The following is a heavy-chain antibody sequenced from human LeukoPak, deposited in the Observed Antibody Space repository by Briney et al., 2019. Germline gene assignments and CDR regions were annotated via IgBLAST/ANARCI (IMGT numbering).Heavy chain of an antibody. Sequence: SVKVSCKGSGCTFSSYAISWVRQAPGQGLEWMGGIIPIFGTANYAQKFQGRVTITTDESTSTAHMELSSLRSEDTAVYYCARVACSGGSCYFEYFQHWGQGTLVTVSS. CDR3: ARVACSGGSCYFEYFQH. CDR2: IIPIFGTA. D-gene: IGHD2-15*01. V-gene: IGHV1-69*05. CDR1: GCTFSSYA. J-gene: IGHJ1*01.